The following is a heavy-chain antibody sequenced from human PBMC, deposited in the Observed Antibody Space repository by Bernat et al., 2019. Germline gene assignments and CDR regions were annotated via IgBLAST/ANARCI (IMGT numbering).Heavy chain of an antibody. CDR2: VYYSGTT. D-gene: IGHD4-17*01. CDR1: GGSISITSYH. Sequence: QMQLEESGPGLLKPSETLSLNCSVSGGSISITSYHWGWVRQPPGEGLEWIGTVYYSGTTNFSPSLKSRATISVDTSKNQFSLKLSSVTATDTAVYYCARRGGVTTDYYYMDVWGKGTTVTVSS. J-gene: IGHJ6*03. CDR3: ARRGGVTTDYYYMDV. V-gene: IGHV4-39*01.